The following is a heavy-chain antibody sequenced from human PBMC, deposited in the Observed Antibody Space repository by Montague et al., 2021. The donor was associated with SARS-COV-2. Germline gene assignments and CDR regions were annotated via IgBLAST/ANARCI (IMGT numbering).Heavy chain of an antibody. D-gene: IGHD1-14*01. J-gene: IGHJ4*02. Sequence: QSVAEVKMPGESLKISCKGSGYRFSSYWIGWVRQMSGKGLEWMGIIYPGDSDTRYSPSFQGQVTISADKSITTAYLQWSSLKASDTAMYYCARRIHGTYYFDYWGQGTLVTVSS. V-gene: IGHV5-51*01. CDR1: GYRFSSYW. CDR2: IYPGDSDT. CDR3: ARRIHGTYYFDY.